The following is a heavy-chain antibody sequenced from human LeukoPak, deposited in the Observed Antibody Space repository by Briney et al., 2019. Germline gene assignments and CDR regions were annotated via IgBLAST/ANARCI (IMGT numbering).Heavy chain of an antibody. CDR3: ARGTPPAYCGGDCYYTFDI. CDR2: INSDGSGT. J-gene: IGHJ3*02. CDR1: GFTFSTYW. D-gene: IGHD2-21*02. V-gene: IGHV3-74*01. Sequence: QSGGSLRLSCAASGFTFSTYWMHWVRQAPGKGLVWVSRINSDGSGTSYADSVKGRFTISRDNAKNTLYLQMNSLRAEDTAVYYCARGTPPAYCGGDCYYTFDIWGQGTMVTVSS.